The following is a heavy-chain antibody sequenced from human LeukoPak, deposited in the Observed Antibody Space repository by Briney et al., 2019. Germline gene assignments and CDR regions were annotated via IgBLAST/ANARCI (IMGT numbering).Heavy chain of an antibody. J-gene: IGHJ3*02. D-gene: IGHD5-18*01. CDR1: GYSISSGYY. CDR2: IYYSGST. CDR3: ARPLATTLVNPFDI. Sequence: SETLSLTCTVSGYSISSGYYWGWIRQPPGKGLEWIGSIYYSGSTWYNPSLKSRVTISRDTSKNQFSLTLNSVTAADTAVYYCARPLATTLVNPFDIWGQGTMVIVSS. V-gene: IGHV4-38-2*02.